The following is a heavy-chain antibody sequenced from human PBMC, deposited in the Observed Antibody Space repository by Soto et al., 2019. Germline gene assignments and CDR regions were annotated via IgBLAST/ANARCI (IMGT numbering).Heavy chain of an antibody. Sequence: QVQLLQSGTEVKEPGASVKVSCKASGYTFTSFDISWVRQAPGQGLEWVGWTTASNTHTNYAQKLQGRVTMTTDTSTTTPYMEHSSLRSDDTAIYYCSRGGYSSGYNYCGQGPLVTVSS. CDR3: SRGGYSSGYNY. J-gene: IGHJ4*02. CDR1: GYTFTSFD. D-gene: IGHD3-22*01. V-gene: IGHV1-18*04. CDR2: TTASNTHT.